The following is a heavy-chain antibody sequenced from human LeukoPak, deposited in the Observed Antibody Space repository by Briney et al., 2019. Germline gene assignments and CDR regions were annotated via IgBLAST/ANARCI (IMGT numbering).Heavy chain of an antibody. J-gene: IGHJ6*03. CDR2: IKQDGSEK. CDR3: ARDLVTTVTTRYYYYMDV. Sequence: GGSLRLSCAASGFTFSSYWMSWVRQAPGKGLEWVANIKQDGSEKYYVDSVKGRFTISRDNAKNSLYLQMNSLRAEDTAVYYCARDLVTTVTTRYYYYMDVWGKGTTVTVSS. V-gene: IGHV3-7*01. D-gene: IGHD4-17*01. CDR1: GFTFSSYW.